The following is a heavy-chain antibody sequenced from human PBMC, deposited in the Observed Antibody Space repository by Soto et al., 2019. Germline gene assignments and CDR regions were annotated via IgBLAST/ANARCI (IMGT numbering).Heavy chain of an antibody. CDR1: GGSFSGYY. CDR3: ASLEPEPQGSGAFDI. CDR2: INHSGST. D-gene: IGHD1-1*01. Sequence: QVQLQQWGAGLLKPSETLSLTCAVYGGSFSGYYWSWIRQPPGKGLEWIGEINHSGSTNYNPSLKSRVTISVDTSKNQFSLKLSSVTAADTAVYYCASLEPEPQGSGAFDIWGQGTMVTVSS. J-gene: IGHJ3*02. V-gene: IGHV4-34*01.